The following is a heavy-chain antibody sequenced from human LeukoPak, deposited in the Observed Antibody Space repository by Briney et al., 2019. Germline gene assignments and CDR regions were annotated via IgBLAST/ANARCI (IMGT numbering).Heavy chain of an antibody. CDR3: ARYQTYYDAFDI. D-gene: IGHD2-21*01. CDR2: IYTSGST. V-gene: IGHV4-61*02. Sequence: KPSETLSLTCTVSGGSISSGGYYWSWIRQPAGKGLEWIGRIYTSGSTNYNPSLKSRVTMSVDTSKNQFSLKLSSVTAADTAVYYCARYQTYYDAFDIWGQGTMVTVSS. CDR1: GGSISSGGYY. J-gene: IGHJ3*02.